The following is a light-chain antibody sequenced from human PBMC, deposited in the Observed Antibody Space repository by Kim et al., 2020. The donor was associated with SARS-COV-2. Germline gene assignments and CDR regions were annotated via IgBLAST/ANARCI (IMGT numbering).Light chain of an antibody. CDR3: QVWDNSLGV. J-gene: IGLJ2*01. Sequence: LSPGEPATISCTGDNWQFKYVCWYQRTAGHSPVLVLYQDNKRPSGIPERFSGSNSGNTATLTISGTQAMDEADYYCQVWDNSLGVFGAGTQLTVL. CDR1: NWQFKY. CDR2: QDN. V-gene: IGLV3-1*01.